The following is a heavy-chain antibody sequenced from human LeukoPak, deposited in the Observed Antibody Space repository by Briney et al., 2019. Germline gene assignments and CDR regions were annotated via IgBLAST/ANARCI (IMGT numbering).Heavy chain of an antibody. CDR1: GGSISSYH. Sequence: SETLSLTCTVSGGSISSYHWSWIRQPPGKGLEWIGYIYYSGSTNYNPSLKSRVTISVDTSKSQFSLKLSSVTAADTAVYYCARGQYYYYYMDVWGKGTTVTVSS. J-gene: IGHJ6*03. V-gene: IGHV4-59*01. CDR3: ARGQYYYYYMDV. CDR2: IYYSGST.